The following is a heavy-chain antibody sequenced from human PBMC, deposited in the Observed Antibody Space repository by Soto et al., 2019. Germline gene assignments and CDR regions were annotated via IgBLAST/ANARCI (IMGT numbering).Heavy chain of an antibody. CDR3: ARRGGKYGDYHWYFDL. Sequence: QLQLQESGPGLVKPSETLSLTCTVSGGSISSSSYYWGWIRQPPGKGLEWIASIHYSGSTYYSPSLKRRVTISVDTSVNQFSLKLSSVTAADTAVYYCARRGGKYGDYHWYFDLWGRGTLVTVSS. J-gene: IGHJ2*01. V-gene: IGHV4-39*01. CDR2: IHYSGST. D-gene: IGHD4-17*01. CDR1: GGSISSSSYY.